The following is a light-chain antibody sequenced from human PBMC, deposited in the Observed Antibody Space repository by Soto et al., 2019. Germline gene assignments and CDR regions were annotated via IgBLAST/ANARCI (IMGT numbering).Light chain of an antibody. CDR3: QQYNNWPPYT. V-gene: IGKV3-15*01. CDR1: QSVSSN. J-gene: IGKJ2*01. CDR2: GAS. Sequence: EIVMTQSPATLSVSPGERATLSCRASQSVSSNLAWYQQKPGQAPRLLIYGASTRATGIPARFSGSGSGTEFTLATSSLQSADFALYYCQQYNNWPPYTFGQGTKLEIK.